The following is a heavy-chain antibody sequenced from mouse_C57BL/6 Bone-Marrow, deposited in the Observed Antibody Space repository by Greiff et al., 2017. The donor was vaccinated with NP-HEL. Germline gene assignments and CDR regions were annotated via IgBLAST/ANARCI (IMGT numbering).Heavy chain of an antibody. CDR1: GFTFISYG. V-gene: IGHV5-6*01. CDR3: ARQDYDYEGGEAMDY. Sequence: EVQGVESGGDLVKPGGSRKLPGAAPGFTFISYGMSWVRRTPDKGLGGFATFISGGSYTSYPDRVKGRFTISRDNAKNTLYLQMSSLKSEDTAMYYCARQDYDYEGGEAMDYWGQGTSVTVSS. CDR2: FISGGSYT. D-gene: IGHD2-4*01. J-gene: IGHJ4*01.